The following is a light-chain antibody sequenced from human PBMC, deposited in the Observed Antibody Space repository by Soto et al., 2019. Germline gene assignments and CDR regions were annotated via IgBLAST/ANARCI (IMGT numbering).Light chain of an antibody. V-gene: IGKV3-11*01. Sequence: EIVLTQSPATLSLSPGERATLSCRASQSVSSYLAWYQQTPGQAPRLLIYGASNRATDIPARFSGSGSGTDFTLTISSLEPEDFAVYYCQQRSSWPLTFGGGTKVEIK. CDR2: GAS. CDR1: QSVSSY. J-gene: IGKJ4*01. CDR3: QQRSSWPLT.